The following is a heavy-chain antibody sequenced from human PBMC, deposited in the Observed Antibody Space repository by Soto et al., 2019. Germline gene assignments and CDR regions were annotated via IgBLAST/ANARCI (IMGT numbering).Heavy chain of an antibody. Sequence: PGGSVRLSCAASGFTFSDHYMDWVRQAPGKGLEWVGRARNKANRYTTEYAASVKGRFTISRDDSKNSLYLQMNSLKAEDTAVYYCARYCSSTSCSSLYYYFGMDVWGQGTTVTVSS. CDR3: ARYCSSTSCSSLYYYFGMDV. J-gene: IGHJ6*02. V-gene: IGHV3-72*01. CDR2: ARNKANRYTT. CDR1: GFTFSDHY. D-gene: IGHD2-2*01.